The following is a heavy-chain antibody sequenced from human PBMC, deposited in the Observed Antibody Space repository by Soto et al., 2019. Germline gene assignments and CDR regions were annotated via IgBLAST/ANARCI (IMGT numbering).Heavy chain of an antibody. J-gene: IGHJ6*02. Sequence: GGSLRLCCAASVFTCSKYWMSWCRQAPGKGLEWVANIKQDGSEKFYVDSVKGRFTISRDNAKNSLYLQMNSLRAEDTAVYYCARGTELRYCTSTTCPGMDVWGQGTTVTVSS. D-gene: IGHD2-2*01. CDR1: VFTCSKYW. CDR3: ARGTELRYCTSTTCPGMDV. V-gene: IGHV3-7*03. CDR2: IKQDGSEK.